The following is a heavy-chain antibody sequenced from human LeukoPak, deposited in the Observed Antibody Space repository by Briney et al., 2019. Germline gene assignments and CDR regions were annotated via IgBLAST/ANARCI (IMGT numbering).Heavy chain of an antibody. CDR2: ISAYNGNT. V-gene: IGHV1-18*01. D-gene: IGHD6-13*01. J-gene: IGHJ4*02. Sequence: ASVKVSCKASGYTFTSYGISWVRQAPGQGLEWMGWISAYNGNTNYAQKLQGRVTMTTDTSTSTAYMELRSLRSDDTAVYYCARVGAPAGNPRVTDYWGQGTLVTVSS. CDR1: GYTFTSYG. CDR3: ARVGAPAGNPRVTDY.